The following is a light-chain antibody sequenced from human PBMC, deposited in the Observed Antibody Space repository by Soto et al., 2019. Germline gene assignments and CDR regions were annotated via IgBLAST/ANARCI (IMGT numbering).Light chain of an antibody. CDR3: QQYNNWPPIT. CDR1: QSVSSN. Sequence: EIMMTQSPGTLSVSPGEGATLSCRASQSVSSNLAWYQQKPGQAPRLLIYGASTRATGIPARFSGSGSGTEFTLTISSLQSEDFAVYYCQQYNNWPPITFGQGTRLEIK. J-gene: IGKJ5*01. CDR2: GAS. V-gene: IGKV3-15*01.